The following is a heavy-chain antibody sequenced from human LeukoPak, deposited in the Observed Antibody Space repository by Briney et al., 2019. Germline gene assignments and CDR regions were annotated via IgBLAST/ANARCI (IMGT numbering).Heavy chain of an antibody. CDR1: GGSISSSSYY. V-gene: IGHV4-39*07. CDR2: IYYSGST. CDR3: AREAPPPDCGGDCYSGDY. D-gene: IGHD2-21*02. Sequence: SETLSLTCTVSGGSISSSSYYWGWIRQPPGEGLEWIGSIYYSGSTYYNPSLKSRVTISVDTSKNQFSLKLSSVTAADTAVYYCAREAPPPDCGGDCYSGDYWGQGTLVTVSS. J-gene: IGHJ4*02.